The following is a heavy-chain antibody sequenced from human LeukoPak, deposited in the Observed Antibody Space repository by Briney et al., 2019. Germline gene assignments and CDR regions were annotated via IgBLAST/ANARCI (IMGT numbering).Heavy chain of an antibody. J-gene: IGHJ4*02. CDR1: GYNFTNYW. V-gene: IGHV5-10-1*01. D-gene: IGHD6-6*01. CDR2: IDPSDSYN. CDR3: ARAYSRSRFDY. Sequence: GESLKISCKGSGYNFTNYWISWVRQIPGKGLEWLGTIDPSDSYNNYSPSFQGHFTISADKSISTAYLQWSSLKASDTAMYYCARAYSRSRFDYWGQGTLVTVSS.